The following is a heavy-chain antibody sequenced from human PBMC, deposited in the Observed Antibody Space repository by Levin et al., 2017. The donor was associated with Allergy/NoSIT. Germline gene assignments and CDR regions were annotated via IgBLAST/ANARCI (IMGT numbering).Heavy chain of an antibody. CDR2: INEDGSET. V-gene: IGHV3-7*01. J-gene: IGHJ4*02. Sequence: GGSLRLSCIEIGFTFNNYWMTWVRQAPGKGLEWVANINEDGSETYYVDSVKGRFTVSRDNAVNTLYLQMNSLRVGDTAVYYCAKGGDAYSEGHSWGQGTLVTVSS. D-gene: IGHD2-15*01. CDR1: GFTFNNYW. CDR3: AKGGDAYSEGHS.